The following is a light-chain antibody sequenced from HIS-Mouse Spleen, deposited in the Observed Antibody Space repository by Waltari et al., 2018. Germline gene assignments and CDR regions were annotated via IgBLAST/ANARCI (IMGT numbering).Light chain of an antibody. CDR3: QQYYRTPLT. CDR1: QSVFYSSINRNY. CDR2: WAS. V-gene: IGKV4-1*01. Sequence: DIVMTPPPQSPAASPGEGATINCKSTQSVFYSSINRNYLAWYQQQPRQPPKLLIYWASTRESRVPDRFSGSGSRTDFTLTISSLQAEYVAVYYWQQYYRTPLTFGGGTKVEIK. J-gene: IGKJ4*01.